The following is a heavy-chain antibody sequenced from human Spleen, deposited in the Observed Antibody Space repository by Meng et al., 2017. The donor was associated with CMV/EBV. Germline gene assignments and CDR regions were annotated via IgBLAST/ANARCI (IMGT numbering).Heavy chain of an antibody. D-gene: IGHD3-3*01. J-gene: IGHJ6*02. V-gene: IGHV3-23*01. CDR3: ARGGSYYDFWSTL. CDR1: GFTFNSYA. Sequence: GGSLRLSCAASGFTFNSYAMNWVRQAPGKGLEWVSTIGGRDDYTYYADSVKGRFTISRDNSKNTVYLQMNSLRVEDTAVYYCARGGSYYDFWSTLWGQGTTVTVSS. CDR2: IGGRDDYT.